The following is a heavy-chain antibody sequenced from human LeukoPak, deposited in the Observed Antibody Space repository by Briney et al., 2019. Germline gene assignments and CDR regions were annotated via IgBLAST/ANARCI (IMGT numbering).Heavy chain of an antibody. D-gene: IGHD3-16*01. Sequence: GRSLRLSCAASGFSFDTHGMHWVRQAPGKGLEWVAVIWYDESKKYYADSVKGRFTISRDNSKKSLFLQMNSLRAEDTALYYCARDVFADSSGGSFDFWGQGTLVTVSS. V-gene: IGHV3-33*01. J-gene: IGHJ4*02. CDR3: ARDVFADSSGGSFDF. CDR2: IWYDESKK. CDR1: GFSFDTHG.